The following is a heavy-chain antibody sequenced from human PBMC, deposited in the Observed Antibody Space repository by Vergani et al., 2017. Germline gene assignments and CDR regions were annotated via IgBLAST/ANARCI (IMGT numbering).Heavy chain of an antibody. CDR3: ATKSCGTPVCQIGYFRE. V-gene: IGHV3-30*03. D-gene: IGHD1-1*01. Sequence: QVHLVESGGGVVQPGRSLSLSCVVSGFTSSYYGMHWVRQAPGKGLEWVAVISYDGTQKYYADSVKGRFTIARDNSKSTLYLQMNSLRTEDTAVYYCATKSCGTPVCQIGYFREWGQGTLVTVSS. CDR2: ISYDGTQK. CDR1: GFTSSYYG. J-gene: IGHJ1*01.